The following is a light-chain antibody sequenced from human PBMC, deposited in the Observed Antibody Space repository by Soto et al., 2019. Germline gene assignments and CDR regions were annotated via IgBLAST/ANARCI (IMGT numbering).Light chain of an antibody. J-gene: IGKJ2*01. CDR1: QSVTSNY. Sequence: EIVLTQSPGTLSLSPGERATLFCRASQSVTSNYLAWYQQKPGQAPRLLIYGASSRATGIPDRFSGSGPGTDFTLTISRLEPEDFAVYFCQQFDHSPVYTFGQGTKVEIK. CDR3: QQFDHSPVYT. V-gene: IGKV3-20*01. CDR2: GAS.